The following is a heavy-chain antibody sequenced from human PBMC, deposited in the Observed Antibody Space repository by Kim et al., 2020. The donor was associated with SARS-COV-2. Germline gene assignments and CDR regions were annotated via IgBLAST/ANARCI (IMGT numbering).Heavy chain of an antibody. CDR1: RFTFNNYA. V-gene: IGHV3-23*01. J-gene: IGHJ3*02. Sequence: GGSLRLSCAASRFTFNNYAMTWVRQAPGKGLEWVSAISGSGGSTYYADSVKGRFTISRDNSNNTLYLQMNSLRAEDTAVYYCAKDPVLYYYDTSGDAFDIWGRGTMVTVSS. D-gene: IGHD3-22*01. CDR3: AKDPVLYYYDTSGDAFDI. CDR2: ISGSGGST.